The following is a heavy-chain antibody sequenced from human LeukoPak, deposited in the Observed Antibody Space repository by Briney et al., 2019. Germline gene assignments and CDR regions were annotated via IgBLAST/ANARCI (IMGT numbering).Heavy chain of an antibody. Sequence: GESLKISCKGSGYSFTSYWIGWVRQMPGKGLEWMGIIYPGDSDPRYSPSFQGQVTISADKSISTAYLQWSSLKASDTAMYYCARWGAAAGNWFDPWGQGTLVTVSS. CDR2: IYPGDSDP. D-gene: IGHD6-13*01. CDR3: ARWGAAAGNWFDP. J-gene: IGHJ5*02. CDR1: GYSFTSYW. V-gene: IGHV5-51*01.